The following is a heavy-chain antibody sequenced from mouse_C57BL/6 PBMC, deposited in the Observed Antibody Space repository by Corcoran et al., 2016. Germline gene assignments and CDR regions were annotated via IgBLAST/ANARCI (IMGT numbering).Heavy chain of an antibody. CDR2: INTYSGVP. Sequence: QIQLVQSGPELKKPGETVKISCKASGYTFTTYGMSWVKQAPGKGLKWMGWINTYSGVPTYADDFKGRFAFSLETSASTAYLQINNLKNEDTATYFCARGDYDRLYYAMDYWGQGTSVTVSS. CDR3: ARGDYDRLYYAMDY. V-gene: IGHV9-3*01. J-gene: IGHJ4*01. CDR1: GYTFTTYG. D-gene: IGHD2-4*01.